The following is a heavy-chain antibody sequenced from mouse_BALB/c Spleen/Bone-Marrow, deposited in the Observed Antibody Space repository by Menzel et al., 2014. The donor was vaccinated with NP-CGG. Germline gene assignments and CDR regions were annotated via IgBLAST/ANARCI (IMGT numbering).Heavy chain of an antibody. D-gene: IGHD1-1*01. Sequence: EVKLVESGGGLVQPGGSLKLSCAASGFDFSRYWMSWVRQAPGKGLEWIGEINPDSSTINYTPSLKDKFIISRDNAKNTLYRQMSKVRSEDTALYYCARLNYYGNLFVWGAGTTVTVSS. CDR1: GFDFSRYW. V-gene: IGHV4-1*02. J-gene: IGHJ1*01. CDR2: INPDSSTI. CDR3: ARLNYYGNLFV.